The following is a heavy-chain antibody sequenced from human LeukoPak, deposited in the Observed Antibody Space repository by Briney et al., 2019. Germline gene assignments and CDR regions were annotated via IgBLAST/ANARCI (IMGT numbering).Heavy chain of an antibody. CDR2: ISGSGGST. V-gene: IGHV3-23*01. Sequence: GRSLRLSCAASAFTLSSNAMSWVSQAPGKWLEWHSAISGSGGSTYYADSVKGRFTISRDNSKNTLYLQMNSLRAEDTAVYYCAKDGGSTNNYYYYYGMDVWGKGTTVTVSS. D-gene: IGHD4-23*01. J-gene: IGHJ6*04. CDR3: AKDGGSTNNYYYYYGMDV. CDR1: AFTLSSNA.